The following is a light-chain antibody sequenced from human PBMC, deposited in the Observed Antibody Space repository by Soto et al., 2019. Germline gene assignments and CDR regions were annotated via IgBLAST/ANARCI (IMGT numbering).Light chain of an antibody. CDR2: GPS. V-gene: IGKV3-15*01. J-gene: IGKJ2*01. CDR3: QQYDNWPPYT. CDR1: QSVGSH. Sequence: EIVMTQSPATVSVSPGERATLSCRASQSVGSHLAWYQQKPGQAPRLLIFGPSIRATGIPARFSGSGSGTEFTLSISRLQSEDFAVYYCQQYDNWPPYTFGQGTKVEIK.